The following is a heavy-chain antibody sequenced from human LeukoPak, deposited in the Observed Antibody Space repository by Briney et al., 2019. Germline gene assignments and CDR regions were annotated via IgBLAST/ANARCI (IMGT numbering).Heavy chain of an antibody. D-gene: IGHD5-12*01. J-gene: IGHJ3*02. V-gene: IGHV4-39*01. CDR2: IYDSATT. CDR3: ATHRRSGSGGSENAFEI. CDR1: GDSTSSSTYY. Sequence: SEPLSLTCTVSGDSTSSSTYYWDWIRQAPVKGLEWIGNIYDSATTHYTPSMKSRVTISGDTSKNQFSLKLNSVTAADTAIYYCATHRRSGSGGSENAFEIWGQGTMVTVSS.